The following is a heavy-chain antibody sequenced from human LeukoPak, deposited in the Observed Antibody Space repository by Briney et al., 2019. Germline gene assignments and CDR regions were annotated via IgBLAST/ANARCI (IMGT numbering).Heavy chain of an antibody. J-gene: IGHJ4*02. CDR3: AKGRVAGSLTPSDY. Sequence: GGSLRLSCAASGLTFSTYWMHWVRQAPGKGLVWVSRINSDGSSTSYADSVRGRFTISRDNAKNTLYMQMNSLRAEDTAVYYCAKGRVAGSLTPSDYWGQGTLVTVSS. V-gene: IGHV3-74*01. CDR2: INSDGSST. D-gene: IGHD6-19*01. CDR1: GLTFSTYW.